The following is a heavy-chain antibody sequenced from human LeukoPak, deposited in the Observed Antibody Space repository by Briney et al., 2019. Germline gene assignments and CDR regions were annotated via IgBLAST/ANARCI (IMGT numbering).Heavy chain of an antibody. V-gene: IGHV3-74*01. CDR2: INSDGRTT. CDR1: GFAFRRYW. D-gene: IGHD3-22*01. J-gene: IGHJ4*02. CDR3: ASTYDYDTSGYYPFDY. Sequence: HAGGSLRLSCAASGFAFRRYWMHWVRQAPGKGLVWVSHINSDGRTTNYAGSVKGRFTISRDNAKNTLYLQMNSLRVEDTAVYYCASTYDYDTSGYYPFDYRGQGTLVTVSA.